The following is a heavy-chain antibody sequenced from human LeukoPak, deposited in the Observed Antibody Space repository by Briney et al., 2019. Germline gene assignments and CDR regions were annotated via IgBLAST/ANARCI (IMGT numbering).Heavy chain of an antibody. CDR3: ARDREGIVMTGTTPHC. V-gene: IGHV1-18*01. CDR2: INAYNGNT. J-gene: IGHJ4*02. D-gene: IGHD1-1*01. CDR1: GYTFSNYG. Sequence: GASVKVSCKASGYTFSNYGINWVRQAPGQGLEWMGWINAYNGNTNYAQKFHGRVTMTTDTSTNTAYMELRSLRSDDTAVYYCARDREGIVMTGTTPHCWGQGTLVTVSS.